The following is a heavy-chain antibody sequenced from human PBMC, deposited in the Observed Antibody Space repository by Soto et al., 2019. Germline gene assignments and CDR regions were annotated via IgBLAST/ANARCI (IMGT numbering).Heavy chain of an antibody. Sequence: ASVKVSCKASGGTFSSYAISWVRQAPGQGLEWMGGIIPIFGTANYAQKFQGRVTITADESTSTAYMELSSLRSEDTAVYYCARETLRSGYYYYGMDVWGQGTTVTVSS. J-gene: IGHJ6*02. CDR1: GGTFSSYA. V-gene: IGHV1-69*13. CDR2: IIPIFGTA. D-gene: IGHD4-17*01. CDR3: ARETLRSGYYYYGMDV.